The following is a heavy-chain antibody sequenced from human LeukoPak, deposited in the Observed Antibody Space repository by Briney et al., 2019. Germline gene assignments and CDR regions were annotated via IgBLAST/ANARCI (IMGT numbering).Heavy chain of an antibody. J-gene: IGHJ4*02. D-gene: IGHD6-13*01. CDR1: GFTFSNYA. CDR3: ARALGRSWDSPLDC. V-gene: IGHV3-30*04. Sequence: GRSLRLSCAASGFTFSNYAMHWVRQAPGKGLEWVALISYDGSVEKNAASVKDRFTISRDNSKNKLYLQMNTERTEDTAVYYCARALGRSWDSPLDCWGQGVLVPVSS. CDR2: ISYDGSVE.